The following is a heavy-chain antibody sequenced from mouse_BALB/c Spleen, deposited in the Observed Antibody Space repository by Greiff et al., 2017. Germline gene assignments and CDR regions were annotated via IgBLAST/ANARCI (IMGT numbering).Heavy chain of an antibody. J-gene: IGHJ3*01. Sequence: VQLQQSGAELVKPGASVKLSCTASGFNIKDTYMHWVKQRPEQGLEWIGRIDPANGNTKYDPKFQGKATITADTSSNTAYLQLSSLTSEDTAVYYCARDGLLRYHWFAYWGQGTLVTVSA. CDR2: IDPANGNT. CDR1: GFNIKDTY. CDR3: ARDGLLRYHWFAY. D-gene: IGHD1-1*01. V-gene: IGHV14-3*02.